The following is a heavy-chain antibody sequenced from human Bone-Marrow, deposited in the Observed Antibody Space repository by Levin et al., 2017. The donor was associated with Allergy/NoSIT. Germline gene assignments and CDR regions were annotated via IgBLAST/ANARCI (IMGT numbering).Heavy chain of an antibody. CDR3: ARDSARLAAAGDSCH. D-gene: IGHD6-13*01. V-gene: IGHV3-21*01. Sequence: PGGSLRLSCAASGFTFSSYSMNWVRQAPGKGLEWVSSISSSSSYIYYADSVKGRFTISRDNAKNSLYLQMNSLRAEDTAVYYCARDSARLAAAGDSCHWGQGTLVTVSS. CDR1: GFTFSSYS. CDR2: ISSSSSYI. J-gene: IGHJ4*02.